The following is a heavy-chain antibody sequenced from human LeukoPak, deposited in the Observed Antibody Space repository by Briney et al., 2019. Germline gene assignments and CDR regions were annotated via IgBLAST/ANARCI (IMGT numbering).Heavy chain of an antibody. CDR1: GGSISSYY. J-gene: IGHJ6*02. CDR2: NYYSGST. V-gene: IGHV4-59*01. CDR3: AKSLQYNNNNYFYYGMDV. D-gene: IGHD3-10*01. Sequence: PSETLSLTCTVSGGSISSYYWNWIRQPPGGGLEWLSYNYYSGSTNYNPSLKSRVTISVDTSKNQFSLKLNSVTAADTAVYYCAKSLQYNNNNYFYYGMDVWGQGTTVTVSS.